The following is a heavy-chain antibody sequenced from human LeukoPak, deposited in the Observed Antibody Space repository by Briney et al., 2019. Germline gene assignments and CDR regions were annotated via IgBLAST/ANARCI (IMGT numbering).Heavy chain of an antibody. J-gene: IGHJ4*02. D-gene: IGHD2-2*02. CDR2: ISSSGSTI. Sequence: GGSLRLSCAASGFTFSDYYMSWIRQAPGKGLEWVSYISSSGSTIYYADSVKGRFTISRDNAKNSLYLQMNSLRAEDTAVYYCARDRGVPAAIVAFWDYWGQGTLVTVFS. CDR3: ARDRGVPAAIVAFWDY. CDR1: GFTFSDYY. V-gene: IGHV3-11*04.